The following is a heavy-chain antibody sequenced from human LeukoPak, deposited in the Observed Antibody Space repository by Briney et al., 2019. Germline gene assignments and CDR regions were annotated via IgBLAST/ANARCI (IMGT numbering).Heavy chain of an antibody. CDR3: AKGPLRGTAAAIDY. Sequence: GKSLRLSCAASGFTFNNYGMHWVRQAPGKGLEWVAVISYDGRNKHYPDSVKGRFTISRDISTDTLWLQMDSLRAEDTAVYYCAKGPLRGTAAAIDYWGQGTLVTVSS. CDR1: GFTFNNYG. J-gene: IGHJ4*02. CDR2: ISYDGRNK. V-gene: IGHV3-30*18. D-gene: IGHD2-2*01.